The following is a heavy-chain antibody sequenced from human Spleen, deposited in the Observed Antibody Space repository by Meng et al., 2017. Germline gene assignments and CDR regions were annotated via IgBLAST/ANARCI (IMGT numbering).Heavy chain of an antibody. J-gene: IGHJ6*02. CDR2: VYSNGNT. Sequence: SETLSLTCTVSGGSITTFYWSWIRQLPGKGLEWIGYVYSNGNTNYNPSLKSRVTISIDTSNTQFTLKLNSVTAADTGVFYCARFDYGDYPYNYYGMDVWGPGTTVTVSS. V-gene: IGHV4-59*01. CDR1: GGSITTFY. D-gene: IGHD4-17*01. CDR3: ARFDYGDYPYNYYGMDV.